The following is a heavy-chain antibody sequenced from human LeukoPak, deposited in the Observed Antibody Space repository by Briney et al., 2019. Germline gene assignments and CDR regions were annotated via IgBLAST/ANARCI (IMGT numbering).Heavy chain of an antibody. Sequence: SETLSLTCTVSGGSISSAAYYWYWIRQRPGKGLEWIGYIYHSGITNYNPSLKSRVTISVDTSKNQFSLKLGSVTAADTAVYYCARDRGYSYGVDSWGQGTLVTVSS. CDR1: GGSISSAAYY. J-gene: IGHJ4*02. CDR2: IYHSGIT. V-gene: IGHV4-31*03. D-gene: IGHD5-18*01. CDR3: ARDRGYSYGVDS.